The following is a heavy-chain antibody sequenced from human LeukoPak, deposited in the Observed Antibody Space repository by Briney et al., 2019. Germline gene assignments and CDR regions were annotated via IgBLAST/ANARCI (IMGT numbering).Heavy chain of an antibody. CDR3: ARGGVIALDY. J-gene: IGHJ4*02. D-gene: IGHD3-10*01. CDR2: IRYDGSNK. CDR1: GFTFSSYG. Sequence: PGGSLRLSCAASGFTFSSYGMHWVRQAPGKGLEWVAFIRYDGSNKYYADSVKGRFTISRDNAKNTLYLQMNSLRAEETAVYYCARGGVIALDYWGQGTLVTVSS. V-gene: IGHV3-30*02.